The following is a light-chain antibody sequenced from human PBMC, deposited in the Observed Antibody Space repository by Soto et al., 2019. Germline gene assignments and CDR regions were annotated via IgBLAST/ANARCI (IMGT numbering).Light chain of an antibody. J-gene: IGKJ1*01. CDR1: QSVSSN. CDR3: QQYNNWPPA. CDR2: GAS. Sequence: EIVMTQSPATLSVSPWERATLSCRASQSVSSNLAWYHQKPGQAPRLLIYGASTRATGIPARFSGSGSGTEFTLTISSLQSEDFAVYYCQQYNNWPPAFGQGTKVEIK. V-gene: IGKV3-15*01.